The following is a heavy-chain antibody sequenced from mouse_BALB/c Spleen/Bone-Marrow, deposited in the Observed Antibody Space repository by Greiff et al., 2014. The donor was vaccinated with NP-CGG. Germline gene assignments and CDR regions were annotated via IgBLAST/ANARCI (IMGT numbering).Heavy chain of an antibody. V-gene: IGHV1-5*01. CDR2: IYTGNSDT. J-gene: IGHJ3*01. CDR3: TTLGLVWFAY. Sequence: EVQLQQSGTVLARPGASVKMSCKASGYSFTNYWMHWVKQRPGQGLEWIGAIYTGNSDTRYNQKFKGTSKLTAVTSASTSYMDLSSLTNEDSAVYYCTTLGLVWFAYWGQGTLSLSLQ. D-gene: IGHD4-1*01. CDR1: GYSFTNYW.